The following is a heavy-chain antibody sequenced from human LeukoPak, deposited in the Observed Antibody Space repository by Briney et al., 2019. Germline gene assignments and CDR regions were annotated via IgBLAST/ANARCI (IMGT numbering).Heavy chain of an antibody. J-gene: IGHJ6*03. V-gene: IGHV1-2*02. CDR1: GYTFTGYY. CDR3: ARGYSSSWKTEYYYYYYMDV. Sequence: GASVKVSCKASGYTFTGYYMHWVRQAPGQGLERMGWINPNSGGTNYAQKFQGRVTMTRDTSISTAYMELSRLRSDDTAVYYCARGYSSSWKTEYYYYYYMDVWGKGTTVTVS. D-gene: IGHD6-13*01. CDR2: INPNSGGT.